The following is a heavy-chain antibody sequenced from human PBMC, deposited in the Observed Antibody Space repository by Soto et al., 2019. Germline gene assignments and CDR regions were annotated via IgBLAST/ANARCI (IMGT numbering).Heavy chain of an antibody. D-gene: IGHD3-22*01. J-gene: IGHJ4*02. V-gene: IGHV3-48*02. CDR1: GFILSRYS. CDR2: IDNTGGTI. Sequence: GGSLRLSCTVSGFILSRYSMNWVRQAPGKGLEWVAYIDNTGGTIYNTDSVKGRFTLSRDDAMGSLDLQMNSLRDEDTAVYYCARDHSSGVYGKGRFDCWGPGTLVTVSS. CDR3: ARDHSSGVYGKGRFDC.